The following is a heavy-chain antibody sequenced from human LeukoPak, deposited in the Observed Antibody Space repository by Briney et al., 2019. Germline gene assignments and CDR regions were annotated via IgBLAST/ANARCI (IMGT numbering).Heavy chain of an antibody. CDR1: GFTFSSYA. J-gene: IGHJ6*03. CDR2: ISASGGST. V-gene: IGHV3-23*01. CDR3: TKRKAGTAVYYYMDV. Sequence: PGGSLRLSCAASGFTFSSYAMNWVRQAPGRGLEWVSAISASGGSTYYADSMKGRFTISRDNSRNTLYLQMNSLRAEDTAVYYCTKRKAGTAVYYYMDVWGKGTTVTVSS. D-gene: IGHD6-19*01.